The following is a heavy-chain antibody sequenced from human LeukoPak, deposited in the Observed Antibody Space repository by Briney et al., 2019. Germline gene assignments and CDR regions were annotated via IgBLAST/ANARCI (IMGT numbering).Heavy chain of an antibody. Sequence: PSETLSLTCAVYGGSFSGYYWSWIRQPPGKGLEWIGEINHSGSTNYNPSLKSRVTISVDTSKNQFSLKLSSVTAADTAVYYCARVTTYYYDSSGYPNANYYYYYYYMDVWGKGTTVTVSS. CDR2: INHSGST. D-gene: IGHD3-22*01. CDR1: GGSFSGYY. V-gene: IGHV4-34*01. CDR3: ARVTTYYYDSSGYPNANYYYYYYYMDV. J-gene: IGHJ6*03.